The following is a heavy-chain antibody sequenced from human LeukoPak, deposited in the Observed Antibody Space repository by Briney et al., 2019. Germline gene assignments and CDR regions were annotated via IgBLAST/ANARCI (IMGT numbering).Heavy chain of an antibody. D-gene: IGHD3-22*01. V-gene: IGHV3-64*01. CDR3: ARWRHSSGYYYDD. CDR2: ISSNGGST. J-gene: IGHJ4*02. Sequence: GGSLRLSCAASGFTFSSYTMHWVRQAPGKGLEYVSAISSNGGSTYYANSVKGRFTVSRDNSKNTLYLQMGSLRAEDMAVYYCARWRHSSGYYYDDWGQGTLVTVSS. CDR1: GFTFSSYT.